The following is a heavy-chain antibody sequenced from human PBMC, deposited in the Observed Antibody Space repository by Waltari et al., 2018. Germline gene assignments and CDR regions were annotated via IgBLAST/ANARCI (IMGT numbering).Heavy chain of an antibody. J-gene: IGHJ4*02. CDR1: GFTFSNYV. V-gene: IGHV3-23*01. Sequence: EVQLLESGGDLVQPGGSLRLSCAASGFTFSNYVMTWVRQAPGKGLECVSAIRGRGASTYYADSVKGRFTISRDNSKNTLYLQMHSLRAEDTAVYYCATRDYYFDDWGQGTLVTVSS. CDR2: IRGRGAST. CDR3: ATRDYYFDD.